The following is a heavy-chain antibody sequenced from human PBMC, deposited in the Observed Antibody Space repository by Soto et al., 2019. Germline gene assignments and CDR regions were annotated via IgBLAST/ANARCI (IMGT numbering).Heavy chain of an antibody. CDR1: GFTFSSYG. V-gene: IGHV3-33*01. J-gene: IGHJ4*02. Sequence: QVQLVESGGGVVQPGRSLRLSCAAYGFTFSSYGMHWVRQAPGTGLEWVAVIWYDGSNKYYADSVEGRFTISKDNSKNTVYLQMNSLRAEDTAVYYCARDRRSDILTGYHDYGGQGTLVTVSS. CDR2: IWYDGSNK. CDR3: ARDRRSDILTGYHDY. D-gene: IGHD3-9*01.